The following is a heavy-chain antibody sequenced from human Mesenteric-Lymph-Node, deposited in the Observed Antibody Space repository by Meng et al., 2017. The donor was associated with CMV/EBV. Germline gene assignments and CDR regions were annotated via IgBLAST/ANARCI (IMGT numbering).Heavy chain of an antibody. J-gene: IGHJ4*02. CDR1: VGTFSGYA. CDR3: ASSIVVVPAAIPRLDY. Sequence: SLKLSCKASVGTFSGYAISWVRQAPGQGLEWGGGIIPIFGTANYAQTFQGRVTITTEESRSTAYMELSSLRSEDTAVYYCASSIVVVPAAIPRLDYWGQGTLVTVS. CDR2: IIPIFGTA. D-gene: IGHD2-2*02. V-gene: IGHV1-69*05.